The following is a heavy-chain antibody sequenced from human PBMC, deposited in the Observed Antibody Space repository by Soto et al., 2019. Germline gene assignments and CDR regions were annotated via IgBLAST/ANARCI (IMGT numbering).Heavy chain of an antibody. CDR2: IYWGDDK. CDR1: GFSLSTSGVG. V-gene: IGHV2-5*02. CDR3: AHALQLLDCGDYGGVFDY. Sequence: QITLKESGPTLVKPTQTLTLTCTFSGFSLSTSGVGVGWIRQPPGKALEWLALIYWGDDKRYSPSLKSRLTITKDTSKNLVVLTMTNMDPVDTATYYCAHALQLLDCGDYGGVFDYWGQGTLVTVSS. J-gene: IGHJ4*02. D-gene: IGHD4-17*01.